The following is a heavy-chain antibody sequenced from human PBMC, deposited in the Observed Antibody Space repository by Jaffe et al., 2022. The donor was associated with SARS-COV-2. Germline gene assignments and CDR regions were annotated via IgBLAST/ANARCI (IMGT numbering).Heavy chain of an antibody. CDR2: IYFSGNT. CDR1: IGSINNYY. D-gene: IGHD6-13*01. Sequence: QVQLQESGPGLVKPSETLSLTCAVSIGSINNYYWTWIRQPPGKGLEWIGYIYFSGNTIYSPSLKSRVTISVDTSQNEFSLKLRSVTGADTAVYYCARLSHPYNSGWFFDYWGQGTLVTVSS. J-gene: IGHJ4*02. V-gene: IGHV4-59*01. CDR3: ARLSHPYNSGWFFDY.